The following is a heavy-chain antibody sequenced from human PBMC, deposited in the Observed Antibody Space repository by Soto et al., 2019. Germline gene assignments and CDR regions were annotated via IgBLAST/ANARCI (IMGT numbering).Heavy chain of an antibody. CDR1: GGTFSSYA. CDR2: IIPIFGTA. D-gene: IGHD2-2*01. J-gene: IGHJ5*02. V-gene: IGHV1-69*13. Sequence: SVKVSCKASGGTFSSYAISWVRQAPGQGLEWMGGIIPIFGTANYAQKFQGRVTITADESTSTAYMELSSLRSEDTAVYYCARDSPGDQVVPAAIGYNWFDPWG. CDR3: ARDSPGDQVVPAAIGYNWFDP.